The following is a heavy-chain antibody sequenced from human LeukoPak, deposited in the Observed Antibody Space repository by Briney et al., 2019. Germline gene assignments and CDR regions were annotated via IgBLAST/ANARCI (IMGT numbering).Heavy chain of an antibody. Sequence: PGGSLRLSCSASGFTFSTYEMNWVRQAPGKGPEWVSSISSRAGSIYYADSVKGRFTISRDNAKNSLYLQMNSLRDEDTAAYYCARVGALSSSWLLYWGQGTLVTVSS. CDR2: ISSRAGSI. J-gene: IGHJ4*02. CDR3: ARVGALSSSWLLY. CDR1: GFTFSTYE. D-gene: IGHD6-13*01. V-gene: IGHV3-48*03.